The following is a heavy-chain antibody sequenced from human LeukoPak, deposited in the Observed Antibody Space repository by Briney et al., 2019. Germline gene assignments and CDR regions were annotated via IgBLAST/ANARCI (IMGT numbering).Heavy chain of an antibody. Sequence: GESLKISCKGFGYSFTSYWIGWVRQMPGKGLEWMGIIYPGDSDTRYSPSFQGQVTISADKSISTAYLQWSSLKASDTAMYYCASLNEAVAGSFDYWGQGTLVTVSS. V-gene: IGHV5-51*01. CDR3: ASLNEAVAGSFDY. CDR2: IYPGDSDT. CDR1: GYSFTSYW. D-gene: IGHD6-19*01. J-gene: IGHJ4*02.